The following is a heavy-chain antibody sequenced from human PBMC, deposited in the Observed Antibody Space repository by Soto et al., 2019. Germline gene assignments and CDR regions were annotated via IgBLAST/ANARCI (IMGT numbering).Heavy chain of an antibody. D-gene: IGHD1-26*01. CDR3: ARQGSWPYYYYGLDV. V-gene: IGHV1-18*01. CDR2: ISTYNGDT. J-gene: IGHJ6*02. Sequence: QVQLVQSGPEVKKPGASVKVSCEASGYTFTTSGISWVRQAPGQGLEWMGWISTYNGDTNSAQKFQGRVTMTADTSTGTAYMELMGLKSADTAVYYCARQGSWPYYYYGLDVLGQGTTVTVSS. CDR1: GYTFTTSG.